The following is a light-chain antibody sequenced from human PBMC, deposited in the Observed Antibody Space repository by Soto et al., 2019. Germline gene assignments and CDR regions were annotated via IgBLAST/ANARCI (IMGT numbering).Light chain of an antibody. J-gene: IGLJ2*01. CDR2: SNN. CDR3: AAWDDSLKGPV. V-gene: IGLV1-44*01. CDR1: SSNIGSNT. Sequence: QSVLTQPPSASGTPGQRVTISCSGSSSNIGSNTVNWYQQLPGTAPKLLIYSNNQRPSGVPDRFSGSKSGTSASLAISGLQSEDEADYYWAAWDDSLKGPVFGGGTKLTVL.